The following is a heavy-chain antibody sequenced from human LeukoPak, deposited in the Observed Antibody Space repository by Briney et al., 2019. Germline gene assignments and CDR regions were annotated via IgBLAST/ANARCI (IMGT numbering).Heavy chain of an antibody. D-gene: IGHD3-10*01. CDR1: GYTFTSYG. Sequence: ASVKVSCKASGYTFTSYGISWVRQAPGQGLEWMGWISAYNGNTSYAQKLQGRVTMTTDTSTSTAYMELRSLRPDDTAVYYCARDPPGYGSGRGYGMDVWGKGTTVTVSS. J-gene: IGHJ6*04. CDR3: ARDPPGYGSGRGYGMDV. CDR2: ISAYNGNT. V-gene: IGHV1-18*04.